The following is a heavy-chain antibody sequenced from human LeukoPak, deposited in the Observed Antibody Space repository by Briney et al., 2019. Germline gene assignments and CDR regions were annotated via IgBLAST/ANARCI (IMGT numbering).Heavy chain of an antibody. Sequence: GRSLRLSCAASGFNFGAYAMHWVRQPPGKGSEWVSRITWNSDSRVYADSVQGRFAISRDNAKNSLYLQMNSLRAEDTAFYYCAKDRGGGGFNFFDFWGQGTLVTVSS. CDR3: AKDRGGGGFNFFDF. CDR2: ITWNSDSR. D-gene: IGHD5-24*01. J-gene: IGHJ4*02. CDR1: GFNFGAYA. V-gene: IGHV3-9*01.